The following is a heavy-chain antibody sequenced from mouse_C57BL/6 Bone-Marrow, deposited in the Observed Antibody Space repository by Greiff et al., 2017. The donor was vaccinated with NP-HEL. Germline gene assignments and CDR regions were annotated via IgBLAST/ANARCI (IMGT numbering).Heavy chain of an antibody. CDR1: GYTFTSYW. CDR2: IHPNSGST. J-gene: IGHJ3*01. V-gene: IGHV1-64*01. D-gene: IGHD2-4*01. Sequence: QVQLQQPGAELVKPGASVKLSCKASGYTFTSYWMHWVKQRPGQGLEWIGMIHPNSGSTNYNEKFKSKATLTVDKSSSTAYMQLSSLTSEDSVVYYCASPIYYDYGRFAYWGQGTLVTVSA. CDR3: ASPIYYDYGRFAY.